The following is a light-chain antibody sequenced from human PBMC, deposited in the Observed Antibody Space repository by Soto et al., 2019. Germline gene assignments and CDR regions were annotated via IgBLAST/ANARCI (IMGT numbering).Light chain of an antibody. Sequence: ENVLTQSPGTLSLSPRERATLSCRASQSVSSNYIAWYQQKHGQAPRLLIYSASSRATGIPDRFSGSGSGTDFTFTISRLEPEDFAVYYCLQYGTSPAWTFGQGTKVEMK. CDR1: QSVSSNY. J-gene: IGKJ1*01. CDR2: SAS. CDR3: LQYGTSPAWT. V-gene: IGKV3-20*01.